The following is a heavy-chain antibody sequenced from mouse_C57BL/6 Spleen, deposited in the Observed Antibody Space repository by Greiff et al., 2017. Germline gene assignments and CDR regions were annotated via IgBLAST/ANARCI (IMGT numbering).Heavy chain of an antibody. CDR3: ARGLLWPHYYAMGY. J-gene: IGHJ4*01. D-gene: IGHD2-1*01. Sequence: QVQLQQSGAELVKPGASVKISCKASGYAFSSYWLNWVKQRPGKGLEWIGQIYPGDGDTNYNGKFKGKATLTADKSSSTAYMQLSSLTSEDSAVYFCARGLLWPHYYAMGYWGQGTSVTVSS. V-gene: IGHV1-80*01. CDR2: IYPGDGDT. CDR1: GYAFSSYW.